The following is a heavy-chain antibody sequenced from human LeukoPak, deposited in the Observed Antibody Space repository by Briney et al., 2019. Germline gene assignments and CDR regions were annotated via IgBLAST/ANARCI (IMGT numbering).Heavy chain of an antibody. V-gene: IGHV4-34*01. CDR1: GVSFSGYY. Sequence: SETLSLTGAVYGVSFSGYYWSWIRQPPGKGLEWIGEINHSGSTNYNPSLKSRVTISVDTSKNQFSLQLSSVTAADTAVYYCARQRLGYDFWSGYSPRGAFDIWGQGTMVTVSS. D-gene: IGHD3-3*01. CDR3: ARQRLGYDFWSGYSPRGAFDI. J-gene: IGHJ3*02. CDR2: INHSGST.